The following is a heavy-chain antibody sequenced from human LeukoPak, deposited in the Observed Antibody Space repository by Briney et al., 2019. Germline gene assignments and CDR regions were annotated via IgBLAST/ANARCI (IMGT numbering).Heavy chain of an antibody. CDR1: GGTFSSYA. CDR3: ARGKGKGITFGGVVDY. CDR2: MNPNSGNT. J-gene: IGHJ4*02. D-gene: IGHD3-16*01. V-gene: IGHV1-8*02. Sequence: ASVKVSCKASGGTFSSYAINWVRQATGQGLEWMGWMNPNSGNTGYAQKFQGRVTMTRNTSISTAYMELSSLRSEDTAVYYCARGKGKGITFGGVVDYWGQGTLVTVSS.